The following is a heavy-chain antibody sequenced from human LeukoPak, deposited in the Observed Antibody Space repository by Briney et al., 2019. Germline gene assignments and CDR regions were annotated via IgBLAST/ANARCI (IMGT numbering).Heavy chain of an antibody. Sequence: SVKVSCKASGGTFSSYATSWVRQAPGQGLEWMGGIIPIFGTANYAQKFQGRVTITTDESTSTAYMELSSLRSEDTAVYYCARGPHLLGKELLFTRSWFDPWGQGTLVTVSS. J-gene: IGHJ5*02. D-gene: IGHD1-26*01. CDR3: ARGPHLLGKELLFTRSWFDP. V-gene: IGHV1-69*05. CDR1: GGTFSSYA. CDR2: IIPIFGTA.